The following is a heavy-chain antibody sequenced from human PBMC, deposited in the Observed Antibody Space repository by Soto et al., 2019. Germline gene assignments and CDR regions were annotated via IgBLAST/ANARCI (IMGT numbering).Heavy chain of an antibody. CDR2: ISWDGRNK. CDR3: AKDKVEMGRSWPSS. CDR1: GFTFSSYV. V-gene: IGHV3-30*18. D-gene: IGHD1-26*01. Sequence: GGSLRLSCAPSGFTFSSYVMHWVRQAPGKGLEWVALISWDGRNKYYADSVKGRFTISRDNPKSALYLQMNSLRGEDTAVYYCAKDKVEMGRSWPSSWGQGTLVTVSS. J-gene: IGHJ1*01.